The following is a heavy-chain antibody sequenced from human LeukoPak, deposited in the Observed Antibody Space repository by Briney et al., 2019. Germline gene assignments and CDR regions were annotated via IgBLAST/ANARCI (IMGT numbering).Heavy chain of an antibody. CDR1: GYSFTGYY. CDR3: AREGSGYPY. V-gene: IGHV1-2*02. Sequence: ASVKVSCKASGYSFTGYYMRWVRQAPGQGLEWMGWINPNSGGTNYAQKFQGRVTMTRDTSTSTAYMEVSRLTSDDTAVFYCAREGSGYPYWGQGTLVTVSS. CDR2: INPNSGGT. D-gene: IGHD5-12*01. J-gene: IGHJ4*02.